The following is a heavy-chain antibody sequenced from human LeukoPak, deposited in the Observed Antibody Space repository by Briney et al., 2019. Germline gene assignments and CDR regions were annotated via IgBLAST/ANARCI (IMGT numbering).Heavy chain of an antibody. Sequence: PSETLSLTCCVSGDSISSYYWSWIRQPPGKGLEWIGYISYSGSTNYNPSLKSPVTISVDTSKNQFSLKLSSVTAADTAVYYCARGGMGELQGHYYYYGMDVWGQGTTVTVSS. V-gene: IGHV4-59*01. J-gene: IGHJ6*02. D-gene: IGHD1-7*01. CDR2: ISYSGST. CDR3: ARGGMGELQGHYYYYGMDV. CDR1: GDSISSYY.